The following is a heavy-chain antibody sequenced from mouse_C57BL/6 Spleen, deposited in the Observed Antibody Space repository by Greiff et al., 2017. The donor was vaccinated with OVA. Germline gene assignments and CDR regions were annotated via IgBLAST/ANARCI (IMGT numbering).Heavy chain of an antibody. CDR1: GYSITSGYY. J-gene: IGHJ4*01. CDR3: AREPPEGYYAMDY. V-gene: IGHV3-6*01. CDR2: ISYDGSN. Sequence: EVKLQESGPGLVKPSQSLSLTCSVTGYSITSGYYWNWIRQFPGNKLEWMGYISYDGSNNYNPSLKNRISITRDTSKNQFFLKLNSVTTEDTATYYCAREPPEGYYAMDYWGQGTSVTVSS.